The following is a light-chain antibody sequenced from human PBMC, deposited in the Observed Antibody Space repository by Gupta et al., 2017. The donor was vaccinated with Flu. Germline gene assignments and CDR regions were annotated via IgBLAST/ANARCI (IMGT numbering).Light chain of an antibody. CDR2: EVS. Sequence: PALTQPASVSGSPGPSIPISCSRTSSDVGSYNLVSWYQQHPGKAPKLMIYEVSKRPSGVSNRFSGSKSGNTASLTISGLQAEDEADYYCCSYAGSSTYVFGTGTKVTVL. CDR1: SSDVGSYNL. J-gene: IGLJ1*01. CDR3: CSYAGSSTYV. V-gene: IGLV2-23*02.